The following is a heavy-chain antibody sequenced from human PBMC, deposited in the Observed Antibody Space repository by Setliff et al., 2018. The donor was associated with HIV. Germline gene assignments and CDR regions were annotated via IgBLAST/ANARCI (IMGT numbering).Heavy chain of an antibody. Sequence: GSLRLSCAASGFIFSSHWMSWVRQTAGKGLEWVANINQDGTEKYYLDSVKGRFTISRDNSRNSMYLQMSSLRAEDTALYYCAKDAAITATSSYFDYWGQGTLVTVS. D-gene: IGHD1-20*01. CDR1: GFIFSSHW. CDR3: AKDAAITATSSYFDY. J-gene: IGHJ4*02. V-gene: IGHV3-7*03. CDR2: INQDGTEK.